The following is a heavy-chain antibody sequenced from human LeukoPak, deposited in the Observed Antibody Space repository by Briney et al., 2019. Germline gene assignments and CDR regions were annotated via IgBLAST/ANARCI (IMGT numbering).Heavy chain of an antibody. D-gene: IGHD4-17*01. Sequence: AGGSLRLSCAASGFTFSSYWMNWVRQAPGKGLEWVSYISSSSSTIYYADSVKGRFTISRDNAKNSLYLQMNSLRAEDTAVYYCARTTVTRRGDYWGQGTLVTVSS. V-gene: IGHV3-48*01. CDR1: GFTFSSYW. J-gene: IGHJ4*02. CDR3: ARTTVTRRGDY. CDR2: ISSSSSTI.